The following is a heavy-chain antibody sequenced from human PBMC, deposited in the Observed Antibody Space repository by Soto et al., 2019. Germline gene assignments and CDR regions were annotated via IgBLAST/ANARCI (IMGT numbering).Heavy chain of an antibody. J-gene: IGHJ4*02. CDR1: GITFSSYG. V-gene: IGHV3-30*18. CDR3: AKDSSLEIAVAGLLDY. Sequence: GGSLRLSCAASGITFSSYGMHWVRRAPGKGLEWVAVISYDGSNKYYADSVKGRFTISRDNSKNTLYLQMNSLRAEDTAVYYCAKDSSLEIAVAGLLDYWGQGTLVTVSS. D-gene: IGHD6-19*01. CDR2: ISYDGSNK.